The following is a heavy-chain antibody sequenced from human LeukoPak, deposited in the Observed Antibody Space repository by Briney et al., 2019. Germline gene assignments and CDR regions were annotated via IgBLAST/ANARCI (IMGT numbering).Heavy chain of an antibody. J-gene: IGHJ4*02. CDR2: IYYSGST. CDR1: GGSISGSRYY. D-gene: IGHD5-12*01. Sequence: PSETLSLTCTVSGGSISGSRYYWGWIRQPPGKGLEWIGSIYYSGSTYYNPSLKSRVTISVDTSKNQFSLKLSSVTAADTAVYYCARDPRLGDIAIDYWGQGTLVTVSS. CDR3: ARDPRLGDIAIDY. V-gene: IGHV4-39*07.